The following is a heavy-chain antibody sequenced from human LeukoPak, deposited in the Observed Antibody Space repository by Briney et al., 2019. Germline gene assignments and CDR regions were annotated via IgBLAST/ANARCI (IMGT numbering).Heavy chain of an antibody. J-gene: IGHJ6*03. Sequence: MAGGSLRLSCAASGFTFSSYSMNWVRQAPGKGLEWVSSISSSSSYIYYADSVKGRFTISRDNAKNSLYLQMNSLRAEDTAVYYCAGSHIGFYDSPRPYYMDVWGKGTTVTVSS. CDR1: GFTFSSYS. V-gene: IGHV3-21*01. CDR2: ISSSSSYI. D-gene: IGHD5/OR15-5a*01. CDR3: AGSHIGFYDSPRPYYMDV.